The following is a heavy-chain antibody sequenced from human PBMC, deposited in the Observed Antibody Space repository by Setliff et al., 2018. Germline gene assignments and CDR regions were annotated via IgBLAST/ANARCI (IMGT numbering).Heavy chain of an antibody. CDR3: ARDSRGLVPAAIEGFYYYYGMDA. V-gene: IGHV1-69*13. J-gene: IGHJ6*02. Sequence: GASVKVSCKASGGTFSSYAISWVRQAPGQGLEWMGGIIPIFGTANYAQKFQGRVTITADESTGTAYMELSSLRSEDTAVYYCARDSRGLVPAAIEGFYYYYGMDAWGQGTTVTVSS. CDR2: IIPIFGTA. D-gene: IGHD2-2*02. CDR1: GGTFSSYA.